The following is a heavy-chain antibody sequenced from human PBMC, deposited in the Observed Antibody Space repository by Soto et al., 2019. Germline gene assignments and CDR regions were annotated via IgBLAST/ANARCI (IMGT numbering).Heavy chain of an antibody. D-gene: IGHD6-13*01. CDR3: AFASAAGDLSYYYYGMDV. V-gene: IGHV3-30*03. J-gene: IGHJ6*02. Sequence: LRLSCAASGFTFSSYGMHWVRQAPGKGLEWVAVISYDGSNKYYADSVKGRFTISRDNSKNTLYLQMNSLRAEDTAVYYCAFASAAGDLSYYYYGMDVWGQGTTVTVSS. CDR2: ISYDGSNK. CDR1: GFTFSSYG.